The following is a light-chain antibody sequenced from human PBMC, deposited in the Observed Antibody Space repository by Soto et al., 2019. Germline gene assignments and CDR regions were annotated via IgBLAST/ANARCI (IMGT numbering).Light chain of an antibody. CDR3: QQYCSSPRT. V-gene: IGKV3-20*01. Sequence: EIVLTQSPGTLSLSPGERATLSCRASQSVSSYLAWYQQKPGQAPRLLIYGASSRATGIPDRFSGSGSGTDFTLTINRLEPEDFAVYYCQQYCSSPRTFGQGTKVEIK. CDR1: QSVSSY. J-gene: IGKJ1*01. CDR2: GAS.